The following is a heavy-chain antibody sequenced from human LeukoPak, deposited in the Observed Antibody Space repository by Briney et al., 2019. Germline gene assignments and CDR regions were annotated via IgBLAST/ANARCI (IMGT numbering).Heavy chain of an antibody. CDR3: ARDKDSGGATGSFFDY. CDR1: GFTFSSFW. V-gene: IGHV3-7*03. J-gene: IGHJ4*02. Sequence: GGSLRLSCAASGFTFSSFWMSWVRRAPGKGLEWVASIKQDGSEKYYVDSVKGRFTISRDNAKNSVYLQMNSLTAEDTAVYYCARDKDSGGATGSFFDYWGQGALVTVSS. CDR2: IKQDGSEK. D-gene: IGHD1-26*01.